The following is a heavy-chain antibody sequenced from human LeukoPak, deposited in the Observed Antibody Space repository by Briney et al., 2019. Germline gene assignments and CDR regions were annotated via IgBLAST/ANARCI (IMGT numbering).Heavy chain of an antibody. V-gene: IGHV1-18*01. D-gene: IGHD3-16*01. Sequence: ASVKVSCKASGYTFTSYGISWVRQAPGQGLEWMGWINAYNGNTNYAQKLQGRVTMTTDTSTSTAYMELRSLRSDDAAVYYCARDLIHYYYYMDVWGKGTTVTVSS. CDR1: GYTFTSYG. J-gene: IGHJ6*03. CDR3: ARDLIHYYYYMDV. CDR2: INAYNGNT.